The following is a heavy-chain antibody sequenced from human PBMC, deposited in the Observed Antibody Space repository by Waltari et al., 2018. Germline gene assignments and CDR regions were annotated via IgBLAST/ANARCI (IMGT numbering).Heavy chain of an antibody. CDR1: GYTFTGYY. Sequence: QVQLVQSGAEVKKPGASVKVSCKASGYTFTGYYMHWVRQAPGQGLEWMGWINPNSGGTNYAQKFQGWVTMTRDTSISTAYMELSRLRSDDTAVYYCARGHYDYGVRGWKQLVYYFDYWGQGTLVTVSS. J-gene: IGHJ4*02. CDR3: ARGHYDYGVRGWKQLVYYFDY. CDR2: INPNSGGT. D-gene: IGHD6-13*01. V-gene: IGHV1-2*04.